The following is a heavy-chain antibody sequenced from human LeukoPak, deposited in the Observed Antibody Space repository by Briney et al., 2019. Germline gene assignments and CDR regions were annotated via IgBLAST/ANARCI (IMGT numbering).Heavy chain of an antibody. V-gene: IGHV3-30*04. D-gene: IGHD3-22*01. CDR1: GFTFSSYA. Sequence: PGGSLRLSCAASGFTFSSYAMHWVRQAPGKGLEWVALISYDGANQFYADSVKGRSTISRDNYKKTLYLQMNSLRAEDTAVYYCARNYYDSGYYFDYWGQGTLVTVSS. J-gene: IGHJ4*02. CDR3: ARNYYDSGYYFDY. CDR2: ISYDGANQ.